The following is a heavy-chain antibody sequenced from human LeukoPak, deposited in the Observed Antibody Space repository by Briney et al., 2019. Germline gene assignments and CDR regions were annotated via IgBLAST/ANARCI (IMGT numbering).Heavy chain of an antibody. CDR1: GGTFSSYA. Sequence: AASVKVSCKASGGTFSSYAISWVRQAPGQGLEWMGGIIPIFGTANYAQKFQGRVTITADESTSTAYMELSSRRSEDTAVYYCARAPTDYGDYGWGLAGMDVWGQGTTVTVSS. D-gene: IGHD4-17*01. CDR3: ARAPTDYGDYGWGLAGMDV. J-gene: IGHJ6*02. CDR2: IIPIFGTA. V-gene: IGHV1-69*13.